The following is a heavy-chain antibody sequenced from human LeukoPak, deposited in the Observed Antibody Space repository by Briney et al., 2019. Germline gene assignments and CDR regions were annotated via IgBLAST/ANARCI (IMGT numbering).Heavy chain of an antibody. V-gene: IGHV4-4*07. CDR1: GDSISSSY. D-gene: IGHD3-22*01. CDR3: ARAQDFSDSSGPNYLDF. Sequence: PSETLSLTCTISGDSISSSYWSWIRQPAGKGLEWIGRVHLNGNTDYSPSLKSRVTISVDTSKNQFSLKLLSVTAADTAVYYCARAQDFSDSSGPNYLDFWGQGILVTVSS. CDR2: VHLNGNT. J-gene: IGHJ4*02.